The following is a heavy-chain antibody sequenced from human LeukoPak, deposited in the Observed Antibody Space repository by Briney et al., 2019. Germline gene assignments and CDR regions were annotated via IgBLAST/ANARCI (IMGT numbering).Heavy chain of an antibody. V-gene: IGHV3-7*01. Sequence: PGGSLRLSCAASGFTFSSYWMSWVRQAPGKGLEWVANIKQDGSEKYYADSVKGRFTISRDNAKNSLYLQMNSLRAEDTAVYYCARARGGGINSSGWYYFDYWGQGTLVTVSS. CDR2: IKQDGSEK. CDR1: GFTFSSYW. J-gene: IGHJ4*02. D-gene: IGHD6-19*01. CDR3: ARARGGGINSSGWYYFDY.